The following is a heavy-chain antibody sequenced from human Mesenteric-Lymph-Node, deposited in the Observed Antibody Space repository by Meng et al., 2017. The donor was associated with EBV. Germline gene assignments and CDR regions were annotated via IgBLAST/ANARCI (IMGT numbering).Heavy chain of an antibody. CDR1: GGSISSSNW. V-gene: IGHV4-4*02. D-gene: IGHD2-2*01. CDR2: IYHSGST. Sequence: QLELHAAGPGLVKPSGTLSLTCAVSGGSISSSNWWSWVRQPPGKGLEWIGEIYHSGSTNYNPSLKSRVTISVDKSKNQFSLKLSSVTAADTAVYYCASHRYCSSTSCSWFDPWGQGTLVTVSS. J-gene: IGHJ5*02. CDR3: ASHRYCSSTSCSWFDP.